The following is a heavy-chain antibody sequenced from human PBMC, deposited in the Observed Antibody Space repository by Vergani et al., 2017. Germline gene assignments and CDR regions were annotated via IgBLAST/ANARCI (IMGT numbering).Heavy chain of an antibody. J-gene: IGHJ6*03. CDR1: GYTFTGYY. CDR2: INPNSGGT. D-gene: IGHD2-2*02. V-gene: IGHV1-2*05. Sequence: QVQLVQSGAEVKKPGASVKVSCKASGYTFTGYYMHWVRQAPGQGLEWMGRINPNSGGTHYAQKFQGRVTMTRDTAISTAYMELSRLRSDDTDVYYCARGGIGGCSSTSCYTGGDYYYYMDVWGKGTTVTVSS. CDR3: ARGGIGGCSSTSCYTGGDYYYYMDV.